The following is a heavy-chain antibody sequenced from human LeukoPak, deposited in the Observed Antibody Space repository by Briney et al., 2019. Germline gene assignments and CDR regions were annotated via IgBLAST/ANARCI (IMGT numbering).Heavy chain of an antibody. J-gene: IGHJ2*01. CDR3: ATSRNWYFDL. Sequence: PSETLSLTCAVYGGSFSGYYWSWIRQPPGKGLEWIGEINHSGSTNYNPSLKSRVTISVDPSKNQFSLKLSSVTAADTAVYYCATSRNWYFDLWGRGTLVTVSS. V-gene: IGHV4-34*01. CDR1: GGSFSGYY. CDR2: INHSGST.